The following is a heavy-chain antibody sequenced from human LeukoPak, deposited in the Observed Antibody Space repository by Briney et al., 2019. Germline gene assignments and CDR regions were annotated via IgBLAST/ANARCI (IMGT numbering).Heavy chain of an antibody. Sequence: QPGGSLRLSCAASGFTFSSYILTWIRQAPGKGLEWVSYTDSRNTIYYTDSVKGRFTISRDNAKNSLYLQMNSLRVEDTAHYYCARVFYTYGPYYFDYWAREPWSPSPQ. CDR2: TDSRNTI. V-gene: IGHV3-48*01. D-gene: IGHD5-18*01. CDR3: ARVFYTYGPYYFDY. J-gene: IGHJ4*02. CDR1: GFTFSSYI.